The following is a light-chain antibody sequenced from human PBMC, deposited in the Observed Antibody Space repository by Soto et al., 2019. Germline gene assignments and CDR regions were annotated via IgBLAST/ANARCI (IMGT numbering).Light chain of an antibody. CDR2: LGS. CDR3: MQALQTLPIS. J-gene: IGKJ5*01. CDR1: QSLLHSNGYNY. Sequence: DIVMAQCPLTLPVTSGEPASISCRSSQSLLHSNGYNYLDWYLQKPGQSPQLLIYLGSNRASGVPDRFSGSGSGTDFTLKISRVEAEDVGVYYCMQALQTLPISFGQGTRLEIK. V-gene: IGKV2-28*01.